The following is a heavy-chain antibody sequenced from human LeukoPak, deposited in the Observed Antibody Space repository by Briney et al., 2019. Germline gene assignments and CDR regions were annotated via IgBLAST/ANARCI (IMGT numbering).Heavy chain of an antibody. J-gene: IGHJ3*02. CDR2: IYYSGST. D-gene: IGHD5-18*01. Sequence: SQTLSLTCTVSGGSISSGDYYWGWIRQPPGKGLEWIGYIYYSGSTYYNPSLKSRVTISVDTSKNQFPLKLSSVTAADTAVYYCARPGVGSGRYGAFDIWGLGTMVTVSS. CDR3: ARPGVGSGRYGAFDI. V-gene: IGHV4-30-4*08. CDR1: GGSISSGDYY.